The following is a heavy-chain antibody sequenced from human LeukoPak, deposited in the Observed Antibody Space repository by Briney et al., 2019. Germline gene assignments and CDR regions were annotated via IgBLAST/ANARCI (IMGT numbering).Heavy chain of an antibody. CDR1: GFTFSSYG. D-gene: IGHD3-16*02. Sequence: GRSLRLSCAASGFTFSSYGMHWVRQAPGKGLEWVAVISYDGSNKYYADSVKGRFTISRDNSKNKLYLQMNNLRAEDTAVEYCAKNTRSRREWGGGVFGYYYYYGMDVWGQGTTVTVSS. J-gene: IGHJ6*02. V-gene: IGHV3-30*18. CDR3: AKNTRSRREWGGGVFGYYYYYGMDV. CDR2: ISYDGSNK.